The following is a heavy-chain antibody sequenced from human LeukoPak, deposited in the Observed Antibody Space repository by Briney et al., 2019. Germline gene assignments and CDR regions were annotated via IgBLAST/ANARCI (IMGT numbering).Heavy chain of an antibody. Sequence: GGSLRLSCAASGFTFSSYAMSWVRQAPGKGLEWVSAISGSGGSTYHADSVKGRFTISRDNSKNTLHLQMNSLRAEDTAVYYCAKDSGYGYNYFDYWGQGTLVTVSS. CDR1: GFTFSSYA. V-gene: IGHV3-23*01. CDR3: AKDSGYGYNYFDY. J-gene: IGHJ4*02. CDR2: ISGSGGST. D-gene: IGHD5-18*01.